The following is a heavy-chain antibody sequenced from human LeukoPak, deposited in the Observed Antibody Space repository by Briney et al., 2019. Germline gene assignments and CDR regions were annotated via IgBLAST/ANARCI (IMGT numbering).Heavy chain of an antibody. J-gene: IGHJ5*02. CDR2: MNPNSGNT. Sequence: ASVKVSCKASGYTFTSYDINWVRQATGQGLEWMGWMNPNSGNTGYAQKFQGRVTMTRNTSISTAYMELSSLRSEDTAVYYCARVYCSSTSCYTGAYWFDPWGQGTLVTVSS. V-gene: IGHV1-8*01. CDR3: ARVYCSSTSCYTGAYWFDP. D-gene: IGHD2-2*02. CDR1: GYTFTSYD.